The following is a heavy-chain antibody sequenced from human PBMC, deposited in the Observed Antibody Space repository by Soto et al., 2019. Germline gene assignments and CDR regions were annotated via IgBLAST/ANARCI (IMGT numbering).Heavy chain of an antibody. CDR3: ARGDIVAIFGMDV. CDR2: ISAYNGNT. V-gene: IGHV1-18*04. CDR1: GSTFTSYG. Sequence: GASVKVSSKASGSTFTSYGISWVRQAPGQGLEWMGWISAYNGNTNYAQKLQGRVTMTRDTSTSTVYMELSSLRSEDTAVYYCARGDIVAIFGMDVWGQGTTVTVSS. J-gene: IGHJ6*02. D-gene: IGHD5-12*01.